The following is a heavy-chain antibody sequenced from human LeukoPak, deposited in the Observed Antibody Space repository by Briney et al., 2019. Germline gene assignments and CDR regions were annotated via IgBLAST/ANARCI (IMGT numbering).Heavy chain of an antibody. V-gene: IGHV3-11*01. CDR3: ARSPTMPRYYDFWSGYRREEYYYYGMDV. J-gene: IGHJ6*02. CDR2: ISSRSSTI. Sequence: KPGGSLRLSCAASGFSFNDYYMAWIRQAPGKGLEWLSYISSRSSTIYYADSVKDRFTIPRDNSKKSLFLQMHSLRVDDTAVYYCARSPTMPRYYDFWSGYRREEYYYYGMDVWGQGTTVTVSS. CDR1: GFSFNDYY. D-gene: IGHD3-3*01.